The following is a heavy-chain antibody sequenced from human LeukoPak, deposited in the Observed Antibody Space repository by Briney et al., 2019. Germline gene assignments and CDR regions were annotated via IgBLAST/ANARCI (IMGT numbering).Heavy chain of an antibody. V-gene: IGHV4-59*08. D-gene: IGHD4-11*01. CDR1: GGSISSYY. CDR3: TRHTGYISGQYSNYEDS. J-gene: IGHJ4*02. Sequence: SETLSLTRTVSGGSISSYYWSWIWQPPGKGLEWIGYIYYSGSTNYNPSLKSRVTISVDTSKNQFSLKLRSVTAADTALYYCTRHTGYISGQYSNYEDSWGQGTLVTVSS. CDR2: IYYSGST.